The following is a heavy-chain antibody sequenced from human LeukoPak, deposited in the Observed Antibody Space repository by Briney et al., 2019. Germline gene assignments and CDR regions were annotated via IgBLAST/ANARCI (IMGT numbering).Heavy chain of an antibody. J-gene: IGHJ4*02. Sequence: ASVKVSCKASGYTFTSYGISWVRQAPGQGLEWMGWISAYNGNTNYAQKLQGRVIMTTDTSTTTAYLDLRSLRSDDTAVYYCARGVAVRPGIAVAAFASWGQGTLVTVSS. CDR2: ISAYNGNT. V-gene: IGHV1-18*01. D-gene: IGHD6-19*01. CDR1: GYTFTSYG. CDR3: ARGVAVRPGIAVAAFAS.